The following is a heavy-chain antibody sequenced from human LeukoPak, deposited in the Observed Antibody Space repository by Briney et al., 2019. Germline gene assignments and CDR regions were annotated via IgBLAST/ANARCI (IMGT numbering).Heavy chain of an antibody. J-gene: IGHJ4*02. CDR2: IYYSGST. D-gene: IGHD3-10*01. Sequence: SETLSLTCTVSGGSISSSSYYWGWIRQPPGKGLEWIGSIYYSGSTYYNPSLKSRVTISVDTSKNQFSLKLSSVTAADTAVYYCATTYYYGSGSQYYFDYWGQGTLVTVSS. CDR3: ATTYYYGSGSQYYFDY. CDR1: GGSISSSSYY. V-gene: IGHV4-39*01.